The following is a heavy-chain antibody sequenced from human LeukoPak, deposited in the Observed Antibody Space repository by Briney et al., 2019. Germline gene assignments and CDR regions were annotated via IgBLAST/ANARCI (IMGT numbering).Heavy chain of an antibody. V-gene: IGHV1-24*01. CDR3: ARDGAIAAAGNWFDP. J-gene: IGHJ5*02. Sequence: ASVKVSCKVSGYTLTELSVHWVRQAPGKGLEWMGGFDPEDGETIYAQKFQGRVTMTEDTSTDTAYMELNSLRAEDTAVYYCARDGAIAAAGNWFDPWGQGTLVTVSS. D-gene: IGHD6-13*01. CDR2: FDPEDGET. CDR1: GYTLTELS.